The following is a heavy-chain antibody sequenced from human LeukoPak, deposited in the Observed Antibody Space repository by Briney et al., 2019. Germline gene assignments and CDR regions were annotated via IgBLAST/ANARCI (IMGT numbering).Heavy chain of an antibody. Sequence: GGSLRLSCAASGFTFSSYGMHWVRQAPGKGLEWVAFIRYDGNDEYYADSVKGRFTISRDNSKNTLYLQMNSLRAEDTALYHCAKGGEGSSFDYWGQGTLVTVSS. V-gene: IGHV3-30*02. CDR3: AKGGEGSSFDY. J-gene: IGHJ4*02. CDR1: GFTFSSYG. D-gene: IGHD6-13*01. CDR2: IRYDGNDE.